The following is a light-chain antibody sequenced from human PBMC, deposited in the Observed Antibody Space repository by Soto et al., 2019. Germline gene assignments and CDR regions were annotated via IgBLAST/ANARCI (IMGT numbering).Light chain of an antibody. V-gene: IGLV1-47*01. CDR2: RNN. J-gene: IGLJ2*01. Sequence: QSVLTQPPSASGAPGQRVTISCSGSSSNIVSNYVYWYQQLPGTAPKLLIYRNNQRPSGVPDRFSGSKSGTSASLAISGVRSEDEADYYCAAWDDSLSGVVFGGGTKLTVL. CDR3: AAWDDSLSGVV. CDR1: SSNIVSNY.